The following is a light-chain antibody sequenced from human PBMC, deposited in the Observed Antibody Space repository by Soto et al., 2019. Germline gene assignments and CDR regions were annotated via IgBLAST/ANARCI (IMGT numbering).Light chain of an antibody. J-gene: IGKJ2*01. CDR3: QHYGSSPPTYT. CDR2: GAS. Sequence: ETVLTQSPGTLSSSPGERATLSCRASQTVSSHYLAWYQQKPGQAPRLLIYGASRMATVIPDRFSGSGSWTDYTLAITRLEPEYLAAYYCQHYGSSPPTYTFGQGTKLEIK. V-gene: IGKV3-20*01. CDR1: QTVSSHY.